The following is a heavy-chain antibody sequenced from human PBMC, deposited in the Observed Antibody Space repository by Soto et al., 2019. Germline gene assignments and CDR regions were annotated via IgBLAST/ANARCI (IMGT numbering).Heavy chain of an antibody. D-gene: IGHD2-21*01. J-gene: IGHJ1*01. CDR2: IYHTGST. Sequence: PSETLSLTCAVSGGSISSSNCWTWIRQPPGKGLEWLGSIYHTGSTYYHPSLERRVTISRDACKNQFSLRRSAVSAADTAVYFCAAQVAVVLSEYFQKWGQGTLVTASS. V-gene: IGHV4-4*02. CDR3: AAQVAVVLSEYFQK. CDR1: GGSISSSNC.